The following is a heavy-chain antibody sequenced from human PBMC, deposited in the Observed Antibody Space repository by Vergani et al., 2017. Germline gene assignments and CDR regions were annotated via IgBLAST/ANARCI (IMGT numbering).Heavy chain of an antibody. D-gene: IGHD6-13*01. V-gene: IGHV3-11*06. Sequence: QVQLVESGGGLVKPGGSLRLSCAASGFTFSDYYMSWIRQAPGKGLEWVSYISSSSSYTTYADSVKGRFTTSRDNSKNTLYLQMNSLRAEDTAVYYCARDLPFIAAAGTGAFDIWGQGTMVTVSS. CDR2: ISSSSSYT. J-gene: IGHJ3*02. CDR3: ARDLPFIAAAGTGAFDI. CDR1: GFTFSDYY.